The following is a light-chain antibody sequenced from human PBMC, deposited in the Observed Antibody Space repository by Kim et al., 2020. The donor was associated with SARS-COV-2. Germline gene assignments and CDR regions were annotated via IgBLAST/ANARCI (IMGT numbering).Light chain of an antibody. Sequence: QSALTQPASVSGSPGQSITISCTGTSSDVGGYNYVSWYQQHPGKAPKLMIYDVSKRPSGVSNRFSGSKSGNTASLTISGLQAEDEADYYCSSYTSSSTPGWVFGGGTKLTVL. V-gene: IGLV2-14*01. CDR1: SSDVGGYNY. J-gene: IGLJ3*02. CDR3: SSYTSSSTPGWV. CDR2: DVS.